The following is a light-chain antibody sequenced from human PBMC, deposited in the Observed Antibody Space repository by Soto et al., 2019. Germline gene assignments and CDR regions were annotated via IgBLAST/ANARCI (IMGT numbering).Light chain of an antibody. V-gene: IGKV1-9*01. CDR2: GAS. Sequence: IKLTQSPSSLSASVGDRFTITCRASQGINKFLAWYQQRPGKAPQLLVYGASTLQSGVPSRFSGSGSGTDFTLTISSLQPQDFATYYCQQLTNFRFTFGQGTKLDIK. CDR1: QGINKF. J-gene: IGKJ2*01. CDR3: QQLTNFRFT.